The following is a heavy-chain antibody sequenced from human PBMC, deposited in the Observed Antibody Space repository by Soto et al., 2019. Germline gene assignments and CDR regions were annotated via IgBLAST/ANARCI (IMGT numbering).Heavy chain of an antibody. CDR2: ISAYNGNT. Sequence: QVQLVQSGAEVKKPGASVKVSCKASGYTFTSYGISWVRQAPGQGLEWMGWISAYNGNTNYAQKHQGRVTMTTDTSTSTAYMELRSLRSDDTAVYYCARDPSNGSGSYRPNSSFDYWGQGTLVTVSS. CDR3: ARDPSNGSGSYRPNSSFDY. J-gene: IGHJ4*02. V-gene: IGHV1-18*01. CDR1: GYTFTSYG. D-gene: IGHD3-10*01.